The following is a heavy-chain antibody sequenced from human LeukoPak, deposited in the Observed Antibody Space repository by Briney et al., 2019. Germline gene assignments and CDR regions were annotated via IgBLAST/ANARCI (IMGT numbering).Heavy chain of an antibody. CDR2: IYYSGST. CDR1: GGSISSYY. CDR3: ASLLWFGASEGAFDI. Sequence: SETLSLTCTVSGGSISSYYWSWIRQPPGKGLEWIGYIYYSGSTNYNPSLKSRVTISVDTSKNQFSLKLSSVTAADTAVYYCASLLWFGASEGAFDIWGQGTMVTVSS. V-gene: IGHV4-59*01. D-gene: IGHD3-10*01. J-gene: IGHJ3*02.